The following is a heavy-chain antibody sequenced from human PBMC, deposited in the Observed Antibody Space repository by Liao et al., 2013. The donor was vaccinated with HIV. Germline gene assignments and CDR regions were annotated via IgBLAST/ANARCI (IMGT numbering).Heavy chain of an antibody. V-gene: IGHV4-30-4*08. CDR3: ARVQEYYHSMDV. CDR1: GVSFSSGDYY. J-gene: IGHJ6*03. CDR2: SIIVGIP. Sequence: QVQLHQWGAGLLKPSQTLSLTCTVSGVSFSSGDYYWSWIRQPPGRAWSGLDASIIVGIPTIIRPSRVEFCMAVDTAKNQFSLRLASATAADTAVYYCARVQEYYHSMDVWGERTTVTVSS.